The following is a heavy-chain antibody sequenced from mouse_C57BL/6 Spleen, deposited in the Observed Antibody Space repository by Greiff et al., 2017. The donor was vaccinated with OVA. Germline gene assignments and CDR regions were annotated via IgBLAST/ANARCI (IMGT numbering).Heavy chain of an antibody. CDR2: IRNKANGYTT. Sequence: EVKLMESGGGLVQPGGSLSLSCAASGFTFTDYYMSWVRQPPGKALEWLGFIRNKANGYTTEYSASVKGRFTISRDNSQSILYLQMNALRAEDSATYYCARSPEDWYFDVWGTGTTVTVSS. CDR3: ARSPEDWYFDV. J-gene: IGHJ1*03. CDR1: GFTFTDYY. V-gene: IGHV7-3*01.